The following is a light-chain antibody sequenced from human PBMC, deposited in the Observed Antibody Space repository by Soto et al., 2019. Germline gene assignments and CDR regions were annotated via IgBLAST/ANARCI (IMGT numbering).Light chain of an antibody. V-gene: IGKV1-5*03. Sequence: DVPMTQSPSTLSASVGDRVTITCRASQSVNGWLAWYQQKPGKVPKLLIYKASSLETGVPSRFRGDGSGTEFTLTIGSLQPDDFASYYCQQYNSYPRTFVQVTKVEI. CDR1: QSVNGW. CDR2: KAS. CDR3: QQYNSYPRT. J-gene: IGKJ1*01.